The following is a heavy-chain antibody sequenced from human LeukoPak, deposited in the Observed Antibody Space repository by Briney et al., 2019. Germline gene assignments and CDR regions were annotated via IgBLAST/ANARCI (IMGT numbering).Heavy chain of an antibody. J-gene: IGHJ4*02. V-gene: IGHV3-21*01. CDR1: GFTFSSYS. CDR2: ISSSSSYI. D-gene: IGHD3-10*01. Sequence: GGSLRLSCAASGFTFSSYSMNWVRQAPGKGLEWVSSISSSSSYIYYAESGKGRFTISRDNAKNSLYMEMNRVRAEDTAVYYCVTMVRGFRHLNMDYWGQGTLFTVSS. CDR3: VTMVRGFRHLNMDY.